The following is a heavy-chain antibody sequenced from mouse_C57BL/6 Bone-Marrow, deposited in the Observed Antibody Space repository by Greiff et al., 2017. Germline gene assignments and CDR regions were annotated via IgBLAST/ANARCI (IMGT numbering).Heavy chain of an antibody. D-gene: IGHD1-1*01. CDR3: ARKDTTVVAPYYAMDY. CDR2: IYPGDGDT. V-gene: IGHV1-82*01. CDR1: GYAFSSSW. Sequence: QVQLKQSGPELVKPGASVKISCKASGYAFSSSWMNWVKQRPGKGLEWIGRIYPGDGDTNYNGKFKGKATLTADKSSSTAYMQLSSLTSEDSAVYFCARKDTTVVAPYYAMDYWGQGTSVTVSS. J-gene: IGHJ4*01.